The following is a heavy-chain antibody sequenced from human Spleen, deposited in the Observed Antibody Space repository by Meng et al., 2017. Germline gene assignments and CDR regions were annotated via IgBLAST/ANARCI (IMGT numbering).Heavy chain of an antibody. V-gene: IGHV4-34*01. CDR2: INHSGST. CDR3: ARGHVLRYFDWLDY. J-gene: IGHJ4*02. CDR1: GGSFSGYY. Sequence: SETLSLTCAVYGGSFSGYYWSWIRQPPGKGLEWIGEINHSGSTNYNPSLKSRVTISVDTSKNQFSLKLSSVTAADTAVYYCARGHVLRYFDWLDYWGQGTLVTVSS. D-gene: IGHD3-9*01.